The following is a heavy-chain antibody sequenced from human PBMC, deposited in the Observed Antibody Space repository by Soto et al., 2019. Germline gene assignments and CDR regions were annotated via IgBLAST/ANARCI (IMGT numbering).Heavy chain of an antibody. CDR3: ASETDFSEMATLFGY. D-gene: IGHD5-12*01. CDR1: GFTFSSYA. CDR2: ISYDGSNR. V-gene: IGHV3-30-3*01. J-gene: IGHJ4*02. Sequence: GGSLRLSCAASGFTFSSYAMHWVRQAPGKGLEWVAVISYDGSNRYYADSVKGRFTISRDNSKNTLYLQMNSLRAEDTAVYYCASETDFSEMATLFGYWGQGTLVTVSS.